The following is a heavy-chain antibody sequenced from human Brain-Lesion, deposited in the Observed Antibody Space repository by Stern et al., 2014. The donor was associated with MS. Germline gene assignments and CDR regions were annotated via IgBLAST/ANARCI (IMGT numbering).Heavy chain of an antibody. D-gene: IGHD3-3*01. CDR1: GYIFTGYY. Sequence: QVQLVQSGAEVKKPGASVKVSCKTSGYIFTGYYIHWVRQAPGQGLEGMAWINPNTGGTKYAQKFQGRVTMSSDTFISTAHVEVSSLTSDDTAVYYCARAQRGITIFGVVTDYYYLGMDVWGQGTTVTVSS. J-gene: IGHJ6*02. CDR3: ARAQRGITIFGVVTDYYYLGMDV. V-gene: IGHV1-2*02. CDR2: INPNTGGT.